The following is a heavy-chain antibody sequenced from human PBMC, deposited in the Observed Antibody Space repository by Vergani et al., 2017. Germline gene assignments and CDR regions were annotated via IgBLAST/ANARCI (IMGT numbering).Heavy chain of an antibody. D-gene: IGHD6-6*01. Sequence: EVQLVESGGGLVQPGGSLRLSCAASGFTFSSYEMNWVRQAPGKGLEWVSYISSSGSTIYYAESVKGRFTISRDNAKNSLYLQMNSLRAEDTAVYYCARDSSSPFDYWGQGTLVTVSS. CDR3: ARDSSSPFDY. CDR1: GFTFSSYE. V-gene: IGHV3-48*03. CDR2: ISSSGSTI. J-gene: IGHJ4*02.